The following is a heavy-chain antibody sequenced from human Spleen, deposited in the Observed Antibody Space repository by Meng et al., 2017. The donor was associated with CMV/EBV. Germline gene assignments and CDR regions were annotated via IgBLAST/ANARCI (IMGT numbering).Heavy chain of an antibody. CDR1: DITFINYN. D-gene: IGHD6-13*01. CDR3: ARNMYSGSWYDAFDM. Sequence: GESLKISCVASDITFINYNMNWVRQAPGKGLEWISYISGSGSTIYYADSVRGRFTISRDNAKDSLYLQMNSLRAEDTAVYYCARNMYSGSWYDAFDMWGQGTTVTVSS. CDR2: ISGSGSTI. V-gene: IGHV3-48*04. J-gene: IGHJ3*02.